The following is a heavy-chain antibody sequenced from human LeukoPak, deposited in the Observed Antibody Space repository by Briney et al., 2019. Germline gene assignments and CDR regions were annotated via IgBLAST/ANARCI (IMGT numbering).Heavy chain of an antibody. D-gene: IGHD3-10*01. CDR2: ISGSGETT. J-gene: IGHJ4*02. CDR1: GFTFSSYA. Sequence: GGSLRLSCAASGFTFSSYAMSWVRQAPGKGLEWVSVISGSGETTFYADSVRGCFTISRDNSKSTLYLQMTSLRAEDTGVYYCAKKIDSGSYPLDYWGQGTLVTISS. V-gene: IGHV3-23*01. CDR3: AKKIDSGSYPLDY.